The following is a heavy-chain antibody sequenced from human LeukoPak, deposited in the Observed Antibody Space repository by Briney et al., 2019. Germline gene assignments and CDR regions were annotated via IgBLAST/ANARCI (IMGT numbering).Heavy chain of an antibody. D-gene: IGHD5-24*01. CDR3: ARDSPMGFDY. V-gene: IGHV6-1*01. CDR1: GDSVSTNSAA. CDR2: TYYRSRWFN. J-gene: IGHJ4*02. Sequence: SQTLSLTCAISGDSVSTNSAAWNWIRQSPSRGLEWLGRTYYRSRWFNDYAVSVKSRITINPDTSKNQFSLHLNSVTPEDTAVYYRARDSPMGFDYWGQGTLVTVSS.